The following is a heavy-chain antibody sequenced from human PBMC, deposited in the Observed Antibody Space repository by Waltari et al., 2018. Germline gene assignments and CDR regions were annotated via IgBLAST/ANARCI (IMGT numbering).Heavy chain of an antibody. D-gene: IGHD2-2*01. CDR2: IYPCDSDT. Sequence: EVQLVQSGAEVKKPGESLKISCKGSGYSFTSYWIGWVRQMPGKGLEWMGIIYPCDSDTRYSPSFQGQVTISADKSISTAYLQWSSLKASDTAMYYCARQEPPQLYCSSTSCSLVNFDYWGQGTLVTVSS. J-gene: IGHJ4*02. CDR1: GYSFTSYW. V-gene: IGHV5-51*01. CDR3: ARQEPPQLYCSSTSCSLVNFDY.